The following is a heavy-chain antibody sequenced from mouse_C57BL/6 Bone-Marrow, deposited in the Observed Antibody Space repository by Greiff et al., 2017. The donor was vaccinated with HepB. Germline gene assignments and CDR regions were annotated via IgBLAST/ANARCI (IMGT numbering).Heavy chain of an antibody. Sequence: QVQLQQPGAELVMPGASVKLSSKASGYTFTSYWMHWVKQRPGQGLEWIGEIDPSDSYTNYNQKFKGKSTLTVDKSSSTAYMQLSSLTSEDSAVYYCARERFITTVVATPYWYFDVWGTGTTVTVSS. CDR3: ARERFITTVVATPYWYFDV. CDR2: IDPSDSYT. D-gene: IGHD1-1*01. V-gene: IGHV1-69*01. CDR1: GYTFTSYW. J-gene: IGHJ1*03.